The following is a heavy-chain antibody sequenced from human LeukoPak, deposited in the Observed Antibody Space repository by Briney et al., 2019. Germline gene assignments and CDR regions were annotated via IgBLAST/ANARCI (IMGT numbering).Heavy chain of an antibody. J-gene: IGHJ4*02. V-gene: IGHV3-33*01. CDR2: IWYDGSNK. CDR1: GFTFSSYG. Sequence: GGSLRLSCAASGFTFSSYGMHWVRQAPGKGLEWVAVIWYDGSNKYYADSVKGRFTISRDNSKNTLYLQMNSLRAEDTAVYYCAREADGDRFDYWGQGTLVTVSS. CDR3: AREADGDRFDY. D-gene: IGHD4-17*01.